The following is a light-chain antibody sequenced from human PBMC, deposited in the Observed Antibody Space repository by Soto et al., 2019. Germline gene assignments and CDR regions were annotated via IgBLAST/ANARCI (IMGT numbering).Light chain of an antibody. Sequence: EIVLTQSPGTLSLSPGERATLSCRASQSVSSSYLAWYQQKPGQAPRLLIYGASSRATGIPDRFSGSGSGTDFTLRISSLQPGDVGIYSCQQYHTWPPITFGQGTRLEMK. V-gene: IGKV3-20*01. CDR1: QSVSSSY. J-gene: IGKJ5*01. CDR2: GAS. CDR3: QQYHTWPPIT.